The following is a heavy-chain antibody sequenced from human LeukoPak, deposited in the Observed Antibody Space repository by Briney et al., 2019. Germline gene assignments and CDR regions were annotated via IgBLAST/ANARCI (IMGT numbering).Heavy chain of an antibody. Sequence: ASVKVSCKASGYTFTGYYMHWVRQAPGQGLEWMGWINPNSGGTNYAQKFQGRVTMTRDTSISTAYMELSRLRSDDTAVYYCARPYSSSSRYYYYMDVWGKGTTVTVSS. V-gene: IGHV1-2*02. J-gene: IGHJ6*03. CDR1: GYTFTGYY. CDR3: ARPYSSSSRYYYYMDV. D-gene: IGHD6-6*01. CDR2: INPNSGGT.